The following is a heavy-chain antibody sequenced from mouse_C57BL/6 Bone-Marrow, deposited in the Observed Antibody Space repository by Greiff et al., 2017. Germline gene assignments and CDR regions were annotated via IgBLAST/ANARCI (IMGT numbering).Heavy chain of an antibody. CDR1: GYTFTSYW. CDR2: IYPGSGST. Sequence: QVQLQQPGAELVKPGASVKMSCKASGYTFTSYWITWVKQRPGQGLEWIGDIYPGSGSTNYNEKFKSKATLTVDTSSSTAYMQLSSLTSEDSAVYYCAREDYGSTDWFAYWGQGTLVTVSA. D-gene: IGHD1-1*01. J-gene: IGHJ3*01. CDR3: AREDYGSTDWFAY. V-gene: IGHV1-55*01.